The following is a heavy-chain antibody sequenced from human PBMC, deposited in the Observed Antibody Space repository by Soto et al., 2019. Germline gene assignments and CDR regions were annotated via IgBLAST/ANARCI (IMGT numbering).Heavy chain of an antibody. CDR1: GFTFDDYA. D-gene: IGHD1-1*01. V-gene: IGHV3-9*01. CDR2: ITWNSGSK. CDR3: TTTYPNDDSRVVAY. J-gene: IGHJ4*02. Sequence: EVQLVESGGCLVQPGRSLRLSCAASGFTFDDYAMHWVRQPPGKGLEWVSGITWNSGSKDYADSVKGRFTISRDNRKNSLYLQMNSLRGEDTALYYCTTTYPNDDSRVVAYWGQGTLVTVSS.